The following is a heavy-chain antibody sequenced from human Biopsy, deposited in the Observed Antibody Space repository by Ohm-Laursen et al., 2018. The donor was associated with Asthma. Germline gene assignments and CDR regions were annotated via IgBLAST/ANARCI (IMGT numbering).Heavy chain of an antibody. D-gene: IGHD6-19*01. CDR3: AKDFRGIAVAGDRGFDY. CDR2: ITGSGGTT. V-gene: IGHV3-23*01. Sequence: SLRLSCTASGFTFSGSAMSWARQAPGKGLERVSAITGSGGTTYYADSVRGRFTISRDNSKSTLFLQMDSLSAEDTAVYYCAKDFRGIAVAGDRGFDYWGQGTLVTVSS. CDR1: GFTFSGSA. J-gene: IGHJ4*02.